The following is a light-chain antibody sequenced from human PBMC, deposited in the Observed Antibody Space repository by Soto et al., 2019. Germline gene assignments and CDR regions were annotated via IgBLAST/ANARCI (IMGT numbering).Light chain of an antibody. CDR3: SSYTSSSTWL. Sequence: QYVLTQPASVSGSPGQSITISCTGTSSDVGAYNYVSWYQQHPGKAPKLMIYEVSNRPSGVSNRFSGSKSANTASLTISGLQAGDEADYYCSSYTSSSTWLFGGGTKLTVL. CDR1: SSDVGAYNY. J-gene: IGLJ3*02. CDR2: EVS. V-gene: IGLV2-14*03.